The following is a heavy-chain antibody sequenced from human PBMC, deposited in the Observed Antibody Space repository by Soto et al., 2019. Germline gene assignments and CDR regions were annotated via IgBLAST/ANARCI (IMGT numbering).Heavy chain of an antibody. CDR1: GGTFSSYA. V-gene: IGHV1-69*13. CDR2: IIPIFGTA. D-gene: IGHD4-17*01. CDR3: ARDTVTTRWFDP. J-gene: IGHJ5*02. Sequence: GASVKVSCKASGGTFSSYAISWVRQAPGQGLEWMGGIIPIFGTANYAQKFQGRVTIAADESTSTAYMELSSLRSEDTAVYYCARDTVTTRWFDPWGQGTLVTV.